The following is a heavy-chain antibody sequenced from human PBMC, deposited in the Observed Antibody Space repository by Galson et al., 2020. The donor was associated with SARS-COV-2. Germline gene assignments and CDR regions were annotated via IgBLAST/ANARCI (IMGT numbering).Heavy chain of an antibody. J-gene: IGHJ4*02. CDR2: INPNSGGT. CDR3: ARPDFWSGYYTLDY. Sequence: ASVTVSCKASGYTFTGYYMHSVRQAPGQGLEWMGWINPNSGGTNYAQKFQGRVTMTRDTPISTPYIELSRLGSDDTAVYYCARPDFWSGYYTLDYWGQGTLVTVSS. V-gene: IGHV1-2*02. D-gene: IGHD3-3*01. CDR1: GYTFTGYY.